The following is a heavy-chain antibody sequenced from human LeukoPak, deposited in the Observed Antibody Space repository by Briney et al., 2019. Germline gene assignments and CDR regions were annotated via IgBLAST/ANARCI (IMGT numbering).Heavy chain of an antibody. Sequence: GGSLRLSCAAPGFTFSTYGKHWVRQAPDKGLDWVAVISYDGNDKYYAESVKGRFTISRDNSKNTLYLQMNSLRPEDTAVYYCARRYPYPDYWGQGTLVTVSS. D-gene: IGHD1-1*01. V-gene: IGHV3-30*03. J-gene: IGHJ4*02. CDR3: ARRYPYPDY. CDR2: ISYDGNDK. CDR1: GFTFSTYG.